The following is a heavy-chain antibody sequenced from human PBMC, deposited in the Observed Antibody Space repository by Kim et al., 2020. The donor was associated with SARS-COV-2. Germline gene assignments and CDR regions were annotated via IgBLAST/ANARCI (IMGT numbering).Heavy chain of an antibody. J-gene: IGHJ6*02. CDR2: ISGSGVGT. V-gene: IGHV3-23*01. CDR3: AKATLGYCINAVCPRYGMDV. D-gene: IGHD2-8*01. Sequence: GGSLRLSCAASGFTFSTYAMSWVRQAPGKGLEWVSGISGSGVGTYYADSVKGRFTISRDNPKNTLYVQMNSLRVEDTAVYYCAKATLGYCINAVCPRYGMDVWGQGTTVTVSS. CDR1: GFTFSTYA.